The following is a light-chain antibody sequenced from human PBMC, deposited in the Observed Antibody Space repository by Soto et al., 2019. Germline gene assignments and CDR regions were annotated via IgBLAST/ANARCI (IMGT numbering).Light chain of an antibody. V-gene: IGKV3-20*01. CDR1: QSVSNNH. J-gene: IGKJ1*01. Sequence: EIVLTQSPGTLSLSPGERVALSCRASQSVSNNHLAWYQQKPGQAPRLLIYGASSRATGIPDRFSGSGSGTDFTLTIRRLEPEDFAVYYCQKYGSSPRTFGQGTKVEIK. CDR3: QKYGSSPRT. CDR2: GAS.